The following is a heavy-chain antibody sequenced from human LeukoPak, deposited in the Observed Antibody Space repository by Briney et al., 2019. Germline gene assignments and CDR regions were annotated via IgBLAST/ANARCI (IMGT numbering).Heavy chain of an antibody. CDR2: IYPGDSDT. D-gene: IGHD5-12*01. V-gene: IGHV5-51*01. CDR3: ASSHSGWLRTFDY. CDR1: GYSFTNYW. J-gene: IGHJ4*02. Sequence: GESLKISCKGSGYSFTNYWIGWVRQMPGKGLEWMGIIYPGDSDTRYSPSFQGQVTISADKSISTAYLQWSSLKASDTAMYYCASSHSGWLRTFDYWGQGTLVTVSS.